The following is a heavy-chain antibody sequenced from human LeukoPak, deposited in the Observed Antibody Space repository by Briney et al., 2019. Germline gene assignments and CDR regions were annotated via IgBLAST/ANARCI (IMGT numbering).Heavy chain of an antibody. J-gene: IGHJ5*02. V-gene: IGHV1-18*01. D-gene: IGHD3-9*01. CDR1: GYTFTSYG. Sequence: ASVKVSCKASGYTFTSYGISWGRQAPGQGLEGMGWISAYNGNTNYAQKLQGRVTMTTDTSTSTAYMELRSLRSDDTAVYYCARGPEGFDWLPRVDPWGQGTLVTVSS. CDR2: ISAYNGNT. CDR3: ARGPEGFDWLPRVDP.